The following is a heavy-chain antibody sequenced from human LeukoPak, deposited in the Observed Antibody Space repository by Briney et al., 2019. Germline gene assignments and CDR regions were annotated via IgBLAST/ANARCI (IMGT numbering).Heavy chain of an antibody. V-gene: IGHV4-38-2*01. CDR3: ARYDSRGSASTRFDY. D-gene: IGHD3-16*01. CDR1: GYSLGKNYY. Sequence: SETLSLTCAVSGYSLGKNYYWGWIRQPPGKGLEWIGRIYGTGSTSYNPSLMNRVTMSVDTSKNHFSLKLTSVTAAGTAVYYCARYDSRGSASTRFDYWGQGILVTISS. J-gene: IGHJ4*02. CDR2: IYGTGST.